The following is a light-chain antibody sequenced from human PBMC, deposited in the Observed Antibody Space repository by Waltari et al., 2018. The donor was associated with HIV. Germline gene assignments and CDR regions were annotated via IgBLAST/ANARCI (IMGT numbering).Light chain of an antibody. Sequence: EIVLTQSPGTLSLSPGERATLSCRASQSVSTNYLTWYQQRSGQAPRLLIYGTSSRATGIPDRFSGSGSGTDFTLTISGLEPEDFAVYYCQQYDGSPWTFGQGTKVEIK. CDR3: QQYDGSPWT. CDR2: GTS. V-gene: IGKV3-20*01. CDR1: QSVSTNY. J-gene: IGKJ1*01.